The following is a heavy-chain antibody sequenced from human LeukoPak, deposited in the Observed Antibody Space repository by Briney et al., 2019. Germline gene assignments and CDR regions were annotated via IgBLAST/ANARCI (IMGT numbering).Heavy chain of an antibody. D-gene: IGHD6-19*01. J-gene: IGHJ4*02. CDR3: ARGPSVGSGWSPDY. CDR2: ISSSGSPI. V-gene: IGHV3-48*03. Sequence: GGSLRLSCAASGFTFKNYEMNWVRQAPGKGLEWVSYISSSGSPIYYADSVKGRFTISRDNAKNSLYLQMNGLRAEDTAVYYCARGPSVGSGWSPDYWGQGTLVTVSS. CDR1: GFTFKNYE.